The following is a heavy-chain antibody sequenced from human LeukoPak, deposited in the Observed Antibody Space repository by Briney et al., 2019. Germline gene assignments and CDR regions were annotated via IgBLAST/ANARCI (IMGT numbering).Heavy chain of an antibody. CDR3: AKAKYGLGSSLYFQH. V-gene: IGHV3-30*18. Sequence: LAGGSLRLSCAASGFTFSTYGMHWVRQSPGKGLEWVAVISYDGSNKYYADSVKGRFTISRDNSKNTLYLQMNSLRADDTAVYYCAKAKYGLGSSLYFQHWGQGTLVTVSS. CDR1: GFTFSTYG. J-gene: IGHJ1*01. CDR2: ISYDGSNK. D-gene: IGHD3-10*01.